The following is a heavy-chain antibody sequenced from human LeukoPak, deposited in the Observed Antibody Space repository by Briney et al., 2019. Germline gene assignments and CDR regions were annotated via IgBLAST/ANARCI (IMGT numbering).Heavy chain of an antibody. Sequence: GGSLRLSCAASGFTFSSYAMSWVRQAPGKGLEWVSAISGSGGSTYYADSVKGRFTISGDNSKNTLYLQMNSLRAEDTAVYYCAHEPYPYSSCWVYFDYWGQGTLVTVSS. CDR3: AHEPYPYSSCWVYFDY. V-gene: IGHV3-23*01. J-gene: IGHJ4*02. CDR2: ISGSGGST. CDR1: GFTFSSYA. D-gene: IGHD6-19*01.